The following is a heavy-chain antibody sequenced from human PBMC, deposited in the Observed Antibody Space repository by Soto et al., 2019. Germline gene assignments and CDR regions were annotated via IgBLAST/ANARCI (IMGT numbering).Heavy chain of an antibody. J-gene: IGHJ4*02. Sequence: QVQLQQWGAGLLKPSETLSLTCAVYGGSFSGYYWSWIRQPPGKGLEGIGEINHSGSTNYNPSLNTGLTITIDTSKSQLPLKLSSVPAADTAVYYCAVNDFWGGYPSGPEFDYWGEGTLVTVSS. CDR2: INHSGST. CDR1: GGSFSGYY. D-gene: IGHD3-3*01. V-gene: IGHV4-34*01. CDR3: AVNDFWGGYPSGPEFDY.